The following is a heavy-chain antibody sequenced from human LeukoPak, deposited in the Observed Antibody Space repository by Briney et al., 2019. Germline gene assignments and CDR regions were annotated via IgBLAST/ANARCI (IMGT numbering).Heavy chain of an antibody. D-gene: IGHD3-22*01. CDR2: ISSSSSTI. J-gene: IGHJ4*02. CDR1: GFTFSSYS. V-gene: IGHV3-48*02. Sequence: GGSLRLSCAASGFTFSSYSMNWVRQAPGKGLEWVSYISSSSSTINYADSVKGRFIISRDNAKNSLYLQMNSLRDEDTAVYYCASPKYYYDSSGNSHYFDYWGQGTLVTVSS. CDR3: ASPKYYYDSSGNSHYFDY.